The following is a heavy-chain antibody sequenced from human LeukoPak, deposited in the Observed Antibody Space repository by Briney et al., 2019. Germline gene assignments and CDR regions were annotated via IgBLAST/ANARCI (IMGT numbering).Heavy chain of an antibody. V-gene: IGHV3-11*01. D-gene: IGHD3-10*01. Sequence: GGSLRLSCAASGFSFSDYYMRWIRQAPGKGLEWVSFISGSGSSIYYADSVKGRFTISRDNAKSSLYLQMNSLRAEDTAVYYCARARPVRGVIPDYDYYYMDVWGKGTTVTVSS. CDR1: GFSFSDYY. J-gene: IGHJ6*03. CDR2: ISGSGSSI. CDR3: ARARPVRGVIPDYDYYYMDV.